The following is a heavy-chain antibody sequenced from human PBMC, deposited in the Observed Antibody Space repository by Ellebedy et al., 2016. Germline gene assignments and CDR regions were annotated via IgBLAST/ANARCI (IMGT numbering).Heavy chain of an antibody. CDR2: ISYDGSNK. CDR3: ARDLSGLGDDAFDV. J-gene: IGHJ3*01. V-gene: IGHV3-30*03. Sequence: GESLKISCAASGFTFSTYGMHWVRQAPGKGLEWVAVISYDGSNKNYADSVKGRFTLSRDNSNNTLYLQMNSLRAEDTAVYFCARDLSGLGDDAFDVWGQGTTVTVSS. D-gene: IGHD3-16*01. CDR1: GFTFSTYG.